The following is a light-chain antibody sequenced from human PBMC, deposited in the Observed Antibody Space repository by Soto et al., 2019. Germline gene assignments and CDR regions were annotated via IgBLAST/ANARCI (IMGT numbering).Light chain of an antibody. CDR2: EVS. Sequence: QSALTQPASVSGSPGQSITISCTGTSSDVGGYKYVSWYQQHPGKVPKLIIYEVSNRPSGVSNRFSGSKSGNTASLTISGLQAEDEADYYCNSYTSSSFYVFGTGTKVTVL. V-gene: IGLV2-14*01. CDR3: NSYTSSSFYV. J-gene: IGLJ1*01. CDR1: SSDVGGYKY.